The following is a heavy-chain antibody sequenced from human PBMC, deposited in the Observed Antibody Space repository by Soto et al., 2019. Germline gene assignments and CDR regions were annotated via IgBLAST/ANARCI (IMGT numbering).Heavy chain of an antibody. V-gene: IGHV3-74*01. D-gene: IGHD4-17*01. J-gene: IGHJ5*02. CDR2: INGDGSGT. CDR1: GFTFSNYW. Sequence: EVQLVESGGGLIQPGGSLRLSCAASGFTFSNYWIHWVRQAPGEGLVWLSRINGDGSGTNYADSVKGRFTISRDNAKNTVYVQMNSLRAEDTAVYYCARRGLRAYWIDPWGQGTLVTVSS. CDR3: ARRGLRAYWIDP.